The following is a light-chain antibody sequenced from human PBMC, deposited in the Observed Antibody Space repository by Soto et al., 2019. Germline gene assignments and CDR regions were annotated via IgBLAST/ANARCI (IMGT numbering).Light chain of an antibody. CDR2: GVS. J-gene: IGKJ1*01. CDR3: QVYGSSSKT. CDR1: QSVSSSY. V-gene: IGKV3-20*01. Sequence: EIVLTQSPATLSVSPGESVTLSCRASQSVSSSYLAWYQQKPGQAPRLLIYGVSTGATGIPDRFSGSGSGTDFTLTISRLEPEDFAVYFCQVYGSSSKTFGQGTKVDIK.